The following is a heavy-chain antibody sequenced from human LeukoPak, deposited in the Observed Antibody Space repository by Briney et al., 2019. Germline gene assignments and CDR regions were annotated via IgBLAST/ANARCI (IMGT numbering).Heavy chain of an antibody. J-gene: IGHJ4*02. CDR3: ARATAAAGRKQFDY. D-gene: IGHD6-13*01. CDR1: GGSISSSSYY. V-gene: IGHV4-39*07. CDR2: IYYSGST. Sequence: SETLSLTCTVSGGSISSSSYYWGWIRQPPGKGLEWIGSIYYSGSTYYNPSLKSRVTISVDTSKNQFSLKLSSVTAADTAVYYCARATAAAGRKQFDYWGQGTLVTVSS.